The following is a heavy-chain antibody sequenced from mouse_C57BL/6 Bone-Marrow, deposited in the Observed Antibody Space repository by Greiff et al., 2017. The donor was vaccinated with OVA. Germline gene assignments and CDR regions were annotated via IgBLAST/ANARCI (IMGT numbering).Heavy chain of an antibody. CDR2: IDPETGGT. Sequence: VQLQESGAELVRPGASVTLSCKASGFTFTDYEMHWVKQTPVHGLEWIGAIDPETGGTAYNQKFTGKALLTADTSSSTAYMELRSLTSEDSAVYYCTLYSNYDYAMDYWGRGTAVTVSS. D-gene: IGHD2-5*01. CDR1: GFTFTDYE. J-gene: IGHJ4*01. CDR3: TLYSNYDYAMDY. V-gene: IGHV1-15*01.